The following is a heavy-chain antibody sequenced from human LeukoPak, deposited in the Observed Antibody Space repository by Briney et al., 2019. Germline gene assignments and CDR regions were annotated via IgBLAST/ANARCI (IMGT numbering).Heavy chain of an antibody. D-gene: IGHD3-10*01. CDR2: IYSSGRS. V-gene: IGHV4-30-4*07. CDR1: GDPISSGGYS. CDR3: ARDPYDSGI. J-gene: IGHJ4*02. Sequence: SQTLSLTCAVSGDPISSGGYSWSWVRQPPGKGLEWIGYIYSSGRSYYNPSLQSRVTISVDTSKNEFSLKVTSVTAADTAVYYCARDPYDSGIWGQGTLVTVSS.